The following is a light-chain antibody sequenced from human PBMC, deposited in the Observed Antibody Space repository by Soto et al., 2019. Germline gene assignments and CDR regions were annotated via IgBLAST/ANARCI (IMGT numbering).Light chain of an antibody. V-gene: IGLV2-14*01. CDR2: DVS. J-gene: IGLJ3*02. Sequence: SALTQPASVSGSPGQSITISCTGTTSDVGGYNYVSWYQQHPGKAPKLMIYDVSDRPSGVSNRFSGSKSGNTASLTISGIQAEDEADYYCSSYTTGTTLVFGGGTKVTVL. CDR1: TSDVGGYNY. CDR3: SSYTTGTTLV.